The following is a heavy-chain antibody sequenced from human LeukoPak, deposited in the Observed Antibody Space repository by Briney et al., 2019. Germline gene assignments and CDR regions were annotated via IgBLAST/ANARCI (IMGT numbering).Heavy chain of an antibody. CDR2: IRYDGSNK. J-gene: IGHJ4*02. D-gene: IGHD3-3*01. CDR1: GFTFSSYG. Sequence: GGSLRLSCAASGFTFSSYGMHWVRQAPGQELEWLAFIRYDGSNKYYADSVKGRFTISRDNSKNTLYLQMNSLRAEDTAVYYCAKSGDVLRFLEWLPSYFDYWGQGTLVTVSS. CDR3: AKSGDVLRFLEWLPSYFDY. V-gene: IGHV3-30*02.